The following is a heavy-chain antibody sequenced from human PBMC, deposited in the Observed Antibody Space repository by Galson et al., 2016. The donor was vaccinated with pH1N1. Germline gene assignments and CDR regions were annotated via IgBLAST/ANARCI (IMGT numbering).Heavy chain of an antibody. CDR3: AHMEVMITNAFDF. CDR1: GFSLTSSGMG. V-gene: IGHV2-5*02. D-gene: IGHD3-16*01. Sequence: PALVKPTQTLTLTCTFSGFSLTSSGMGVGWIRQPPGKALEWLALIYWDDDKRYSPSLKTRLTINKDTSKNQVVLMMTNMDPVDTATSYYAHMEVMITNAFDFWGQGTMVTVSS. CDR2: IYWDDDK. J-gene: IGHJ3*01.